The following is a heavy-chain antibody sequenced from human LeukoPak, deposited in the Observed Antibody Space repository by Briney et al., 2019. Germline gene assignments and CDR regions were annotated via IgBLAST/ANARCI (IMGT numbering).Heavy chain of an antibody. CDR1: GFTFSNYF. D-gene: IGHD2-15*01. J-gene: IGHJ5*02. V-gene: IGHV3-74*03. CDR2: INSDGTST. CDR3: ARRVDATRWFDP. Sequence: GGSLRLSCAASGFTFSNYFMPWVPQAPGKGLVWVSRINSDGTSTMYADSVKGRFTISRDNAKNTLYLQMNSLRDEDTAVYYCARRVDATRWFDPWGQGTLVTVSS.